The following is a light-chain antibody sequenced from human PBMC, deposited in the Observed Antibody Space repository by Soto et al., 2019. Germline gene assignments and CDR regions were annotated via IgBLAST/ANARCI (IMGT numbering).Light chain of an antibody. J-gene: IGKJ4*01. V-gene: IGKV1-5*01. CDR1: QSISSW. CDR3: QQYYSTPLT. Sequence: DIQMTQSPSTLSASAGGRVTITCRASQSISSWLAWYQQKPGKAPKLLIYDASSLESGVPSRFSGSGSGTDFTLTISSLQAEDVAVYYCQQYYSTPLTFGGGTKVDI. CDR2: DAS.